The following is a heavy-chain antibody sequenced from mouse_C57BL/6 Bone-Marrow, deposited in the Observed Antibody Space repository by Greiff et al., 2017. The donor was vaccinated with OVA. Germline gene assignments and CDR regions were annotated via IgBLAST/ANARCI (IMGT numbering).Heavy chain of an antibody. CDR1: GYTFTSYW. V-gene: IGHV1-69*01. CDR2: IDPSDSYT. D-gene: IGHD2-4*01. J-gene: IGHJ2*01. Sequence: QVQLQQPGAELVMPGASVKLSCKASGYTFTSYWMHWVKQRPGQGLEWIGEIDPSDSYTNYNQKFKGKSTLTVDKSSSTVDMQLSSLTSEDAAVYYCARSPTMIYFDDWGQGTTLTVSS. CDR3: ARSPTMIYFDD.